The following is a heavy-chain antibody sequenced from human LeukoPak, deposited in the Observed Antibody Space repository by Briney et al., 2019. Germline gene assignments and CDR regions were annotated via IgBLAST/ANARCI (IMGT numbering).Heavy chain of an antibody. CDR3: AAGTYYYDSSGYSNDAFDI. CDR1: GFTFTSSA. CDR2: IVVGSGNT. D-gene: IGHD3-22*01. V-gene: IGHV1-58*01. Sequence: SVKVSCKASGFTFTSSAVQWVRQARGQRLEWIGWIVVGSGNTNYAQKFQERVTITRDMSTSTAYMELSSLRSEDTAVYYCAAGTYYYDSSGYSNDAFDIWGQGTMVTVSS. J-gene: IGHJ3*02.